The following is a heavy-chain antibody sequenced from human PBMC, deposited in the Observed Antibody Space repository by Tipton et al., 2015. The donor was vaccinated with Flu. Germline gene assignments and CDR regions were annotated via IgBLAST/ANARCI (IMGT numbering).Heavy chain of an antibody. CDR3: AKKGLPDY. CDR1: GFTFSDYW. Sequence: GSLRLSCEASGFTFSDYWMTWVRQAPGKGLEWVANINQDGSVKYYVGSVKGRFTISRDNAKNSLYLQMNSLRAEDTAVYYCAKKGLPDYWGQGTLVTVPS. J-gene: IGHJ4*02. V-gene: IGHV3-7*03. CDR2: INQDGSVK.